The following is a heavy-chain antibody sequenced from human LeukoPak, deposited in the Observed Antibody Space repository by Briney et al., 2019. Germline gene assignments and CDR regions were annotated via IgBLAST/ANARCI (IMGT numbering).Heavy chain of an antibody. CDR3: TRGTVTTYYFDY. Sequence: PSETLSLTCTVSGGSISAYYWSWIRQPPGKELEWIGYIYYSGSTNYNPSLKSRVTISVDTSKNQFSLQLSSVTAADTAVYFCTRGTVTTYYFDYWGQGTLVTVSS. CDR2: IYYSGST. V-gene: IGHV4-59*01. CDR1: GGSISAYY. J-gene: IGHJ4*02. D-gene: IGHD4-17*01.